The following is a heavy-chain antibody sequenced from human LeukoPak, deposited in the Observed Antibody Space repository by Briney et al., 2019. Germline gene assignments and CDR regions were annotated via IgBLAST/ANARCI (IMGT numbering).Heavy chain of an antibody. V-gene: IGHV4-59*01. CDR2: IYYSGST. CDR3: ARVGLNRGLWYLEP. Sequence: SETLSLTCTVSGGSISSYYWSWIRQPPGKGLEWIGYIYYSGSTNYNPSLKSRVTISVDTSKNQFSLKLSSVTAADTAVYYCARVGLNRGLWYLEPWGRGTLVTVSP. J-gene: IGHJ2*01. D-gene: IGHD7-27*01. CDR1: GGSISSYY.